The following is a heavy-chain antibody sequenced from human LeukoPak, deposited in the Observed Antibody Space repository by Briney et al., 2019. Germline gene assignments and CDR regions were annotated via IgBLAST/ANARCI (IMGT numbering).Heavy chain of an antibody. CDR1: GDSVSSNSAA. J-gene: IGHJ5*02. CDR3: ARVARSYSSGWYPNWFDP. V-gene: IGHV6-1*01. Sequence: SQTLSLTCAISGDSVSSNSAAWNWIRQSPSRGLEWLGGTYYRSKWYNDYAVSVKSRITINPDTSKNQFSLQLNSVTPEDTAVYYCARVARSYSSGWYPNWFDPWGQGTLVTVSS. D-gene: IGHD6-19*01. CDR2: TYYRSKWYN.